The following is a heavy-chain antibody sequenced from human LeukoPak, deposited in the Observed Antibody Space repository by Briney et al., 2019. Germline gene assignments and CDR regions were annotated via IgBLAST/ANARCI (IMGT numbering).Heavy chain of an antibody. CDR1: GDSVSSGSYY. D-gene: IGHD6-19*01. V-gene: IGHV4-61*01. CDR3: TRGGGWLVDY. Sequence: SETLSLICTVSGDSVSSGSYYWSWFRQPPGKAPEWIGYVYSSGSTKYNPSLKSRVTISVETSKNQISLKLEPVTAADTAVYYCTRGGGWLVDYWGQGTLATVSS. CDR2: VYSSGST. J-gene: IGHJ4*02.